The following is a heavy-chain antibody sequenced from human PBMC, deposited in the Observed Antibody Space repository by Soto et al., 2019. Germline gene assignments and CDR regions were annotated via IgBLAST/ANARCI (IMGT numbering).Heavy chain of an antibody. V-gene: IGHV3-23*01. CDR3: AKCTGHGCYRGDAFDF. J-gene: IGHJ3*01. D-gene: IGHD2-15*01. CDR1: GFTFNNYA. CDR2: VTASADGT. Sequence: EVQLLESGGGWVQPGGSLRLSCAASGFTFNNYAMSWVRQAPGRGLEWVSVVTASADGTYYADSVKGRFTISRDNSKNTLFLQMNSLRGDDTALYYCAKCTGHGCYRGDAFDFWGQGTMVTVSS.